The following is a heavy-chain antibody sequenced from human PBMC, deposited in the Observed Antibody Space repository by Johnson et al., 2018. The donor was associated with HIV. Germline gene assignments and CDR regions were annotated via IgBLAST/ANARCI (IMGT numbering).Heavy chain of an antibody. V-gene: IGHV3-7*04. CDR1: GFTFSSYW. CDR3: ARGASPYYDILTGAGAFDI. D-gene: IGHD3-9*01. J-gene: IGHJ3*02. Sequence: VQLVESGGGLVQPGGSLRLSCAASGFTFSSYWMSWVRQAPGKGLEWVANIKQDGSEKYYVDSVKGRFTISGDNSKNSLYLQMNSLRPEDTALYYCARGASPYYDILTGAGAFDIWGQGTMVTVSS. CDR2: IKQDGSEK.